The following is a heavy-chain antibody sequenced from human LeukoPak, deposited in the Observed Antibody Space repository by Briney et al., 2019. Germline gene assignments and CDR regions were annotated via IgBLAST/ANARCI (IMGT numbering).Heavy chain of an antibody. J-gene: IGHJ6*03. CDR3: ARDPYSGNYGAYYYYYMDV. D-gene: IGHD1-26*01. CDR2: ITSGSSYI. V-gene: IGHV3-21*01. Sequence: GGSLRLSCAASGFTFSSYSMNWVRQAPGKGLEWVSSITSGSSYIYYADSVKGRFTISRDNAKSSLYLQMDSLRAEDTAVYYCARDPYSGNYGAYYYYYMDVWGKGTTVTISS. CDR1: GFTFSSYS.